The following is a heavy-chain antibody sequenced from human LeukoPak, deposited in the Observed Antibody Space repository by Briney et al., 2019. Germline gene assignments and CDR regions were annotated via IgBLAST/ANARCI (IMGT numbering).Heavy chain of an antibody. CDR3: AREGHLTIFGAGRGYYFDY. J-gene: IGHJ4*02. Sequence: GASVKVSCKASGCTFTSYHMHWVRQAPGQGLEWMGIINPSGCSTSYAQKFQGRVTMTRDTSTSTVYMELSSLRSEDTAVYYCAREGHLTIFGAGRGYYFDYWGQGTLVTVSS. D-gene: IGHD3-3*01. CDR2: INPSGCST. CDR1: GCTFTSYH. V-gene: IGHV1-46*01.